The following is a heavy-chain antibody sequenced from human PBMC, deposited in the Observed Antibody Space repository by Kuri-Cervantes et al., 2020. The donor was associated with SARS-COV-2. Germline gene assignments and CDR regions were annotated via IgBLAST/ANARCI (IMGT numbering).Heavy chain of an antibody. J-gene: IGHJ3*02. CDR2: INPNSGGT. V-gene: IGHV1-2*02. CDR3: VGFRYSDTSRNASDI. D-gene: IGHD3-22*01. Sequence: ASVKVSCKASGYTFTGYYMHWVRQAPGQGLEWMGWINPNSGGTNYAQKFQGRVTMTRDTSITTVYMELSRLTTDDTAIFYCVGFRYSDTSRNASDIWGQGTVVTVSS. CDR1: GYTFTGYY.